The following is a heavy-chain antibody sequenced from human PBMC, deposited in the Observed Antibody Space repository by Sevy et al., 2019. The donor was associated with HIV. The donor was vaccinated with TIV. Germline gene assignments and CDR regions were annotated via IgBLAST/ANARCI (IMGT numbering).Heavy chain of an antibody. CDR3: ARAMGV. Sequence: GGSLRLSCVASGFTFDSYAMSWVRQVPGKGLEWVANINQDGSEIYYVGSVKGRFTISRDNARNSGYLQMHSLSVEDSGVYYCARAMGVWGQGTTVTVSS. CDR2: INQDGSEI. V-gene: IGHV3-7*01. CDR1: GFTFDSYA. J-gene: IGHJ6*02.